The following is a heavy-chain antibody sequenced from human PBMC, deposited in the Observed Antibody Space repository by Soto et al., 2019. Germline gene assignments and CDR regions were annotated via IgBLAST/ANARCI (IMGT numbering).Heavy chain of an antibody. J-gene: IGHJ4*02. Sequence: PGGSLRLSCAASGFTFSSYAMSWVRQAPGKGLEWVSAISGSGGSTYYADSVKGRFTISRDNSKNTLYLQMNSLRAEDTAVYYCAKDGDPSGGGFTMFDYWGQGTLVTVSS. CDR2: ISGSGGST. D-gene: IGHD2-15*01. CDR1: GFTFSSYA. V-gene: IGHV3-23*01. CDR3: AKDGDPSGGGFTMFDY.